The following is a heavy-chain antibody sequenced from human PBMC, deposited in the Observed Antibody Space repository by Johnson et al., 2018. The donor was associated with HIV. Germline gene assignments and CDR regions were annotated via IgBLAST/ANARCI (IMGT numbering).Heavy chain of an antibody. J-gene: IGHJ3*02. D-gene: IGHD1-26*01. CDR2: MWYDGSNK. Sequence: VQLVESGGGVVQPGRSLRLSCAASGFTFSTYGMHWVRQAPGKGLEWVAVMWYDGSNKYYADSVKGRFTISRDNSKTTLYLQMNSLRAEDAAVYYCARDSDKWELRPGAFDIWGQGTMVTVSS. CDR3: ARDSDKWELRPGAFDI. V-gene: IGHV3-33*01. CDR1: GFTFSTYG.